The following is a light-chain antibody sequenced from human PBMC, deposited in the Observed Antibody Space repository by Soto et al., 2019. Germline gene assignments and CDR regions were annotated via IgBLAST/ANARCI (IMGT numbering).Light chain of an antibody. Sequence: QSVLTQPASVSGSPGQSITISCTGTSGDVGRYTYVSWYQQHPGRAPKLMIYEVSNRPSGVSGRFSGSKSGNTASLTISGLQAEDEADYYCSSYTTRNTVLFGGGTKLTVL. J-gene: IGLJ2*01. CDR2: EVS. CDR3: SSYTTRNTVL. CDR1: SGDVGRYTY. V-gene: IGLV2-14*01.